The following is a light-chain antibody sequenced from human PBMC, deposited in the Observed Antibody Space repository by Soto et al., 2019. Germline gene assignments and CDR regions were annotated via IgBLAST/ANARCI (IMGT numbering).Light chain of an antibody. CDR1: QSVSSSY. Sequence: EIVLTQSPGTLSLSPGERATLSCRASQSVSSSYLAWYQQKPGQAPRLLIYGASSRATGIPDRFSGSGSGTDFTLPISRLETEDFAVYYCQQYGSSPTFGQGTKVEIK. J-gene: IGKJ1*01. V-gene: IGKV3-20*01. CDR3: QQYGSSPT. CDR2: GAS.